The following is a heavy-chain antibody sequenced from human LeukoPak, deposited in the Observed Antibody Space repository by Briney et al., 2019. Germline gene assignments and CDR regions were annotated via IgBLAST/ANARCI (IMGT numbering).Heavy chain of an antibody. CDR2: IYSADNT. D-gene: IGHD2/OR15-2a*01. V-gene: IGHV3-66*01. CDR1: GFTVSSNY. J-gene: IGHJ4*02. CDR3: ASRVVLASTKSGFDY. Sequence: GGSLRLSCAASGFTVSSNYMSWVRQAPGKGLEWVSIIYSADNTYYADSVKGRFTISRDNSKNTLYLQMNSLRAEDTAVYFCASRVVLASTKSGFDYWGQGTLVTASS.